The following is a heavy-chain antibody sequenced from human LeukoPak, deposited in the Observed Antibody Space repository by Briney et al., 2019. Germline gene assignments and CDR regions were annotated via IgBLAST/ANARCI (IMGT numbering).Heavy chain of an antibody. CDR1: GYTFTGYY. J-gene: IGHJ5*02. V-gene: IGHV1-2*06. Sequence: GASVQVSHKASGYTFTGYYMHGLRQAPAQGLEWMGRINPNSGGTNYAQKFQGRGTMTRETSISTAYMELRRLRSDDTAVYYCAPGPGWFDPWGQGTLVTVSS. D-gene: IGHD7-27*01. CDR2: INPNSGGT. CDR3: APGPGWFDP.